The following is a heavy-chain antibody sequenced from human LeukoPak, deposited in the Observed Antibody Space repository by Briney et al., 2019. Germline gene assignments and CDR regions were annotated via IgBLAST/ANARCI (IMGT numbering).Heavy chain of an antibody. J-gene: IGHJ4*02. CDR3: TRGPGYDYVWGSYRVDY. CDR2: IYSGGST. D-gene: IGHD3-16*02. Sequence: GSLRLSCAASGFTVSSSFMSWVRQAPGKGLEWVSVIYSGGSTYYADSVKGRFTISRDNSKNTLYLQMGSLRAEDMAVYYCTRGPGYDYVWGSYRVDYWGQGTLVTVSS. CDR1: GFTVSSSF. V-gene: IGHV3-53*05.